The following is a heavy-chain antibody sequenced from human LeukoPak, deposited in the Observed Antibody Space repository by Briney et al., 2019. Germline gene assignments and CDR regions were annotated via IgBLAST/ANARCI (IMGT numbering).Heavy chain of an antibody. CDR2: IGGSGGGT. Sequence: GGSLRLSCAASGFTFSNYAMSWVRQAPGKGLEWVSAIGGSGGGTYYADSVQGRFTISRDNSKNTLYLQMTGLRAEDTAIYYCAKTPETFYYDFSGYYYYFDYWGQGTLVTVSS. V-gene: IGHV3-23*01. D-gene: IGHD3-22*01. CDR3: AKTPETFYYDFSGYYYYFDY. J-gene: IGHJ4*02. CDR1: GFTFSNYA.